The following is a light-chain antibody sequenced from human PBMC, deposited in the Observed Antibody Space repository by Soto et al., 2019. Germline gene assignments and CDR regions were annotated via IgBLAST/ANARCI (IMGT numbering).Light chain of an antibody. V-gene: IGLV1-40*01. Sequence: QPVLPQPPSVSGAPGPRVTISCTGSSSNIGAGYDVHWYQQLPGTAPKLLIYGNSNRPSGVPDRFSGSKSGTSASLAITGLQAEAEADYYCQSYDSSLSALFGGGTKVTV. CDR2: GNS. CDR1: SSNIGAGYD. J-gene: IGLJ3*02. CDR3: QSYDSSLSAL.